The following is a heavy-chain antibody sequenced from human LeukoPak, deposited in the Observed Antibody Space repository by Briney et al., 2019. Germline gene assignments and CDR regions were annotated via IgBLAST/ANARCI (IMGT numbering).Heavy chain of an antibody. Sequence: GASVKVSCKASGSNFTSYDINWVRQATGQGLEWMGWMNPNSGSTGYAQKFQGRVTITRNTSISTAYMELSGLRSEDTAVYYCARGRSTGYPYYFEYWGQGTLVTVSS. CDR1: GSNFTSYD. D-gene: IGHD5-12*01. V-gene: IGHV1-8*03. CDR2: MNPNSGST. J-gene: IGHJ4*02. CDR3: ARGRSTGYPYYFEY.